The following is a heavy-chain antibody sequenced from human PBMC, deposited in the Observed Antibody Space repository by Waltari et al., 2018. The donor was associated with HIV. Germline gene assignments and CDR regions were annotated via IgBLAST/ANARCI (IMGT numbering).Heavy chain of an antibody. V-gene: IGHV3-53*01. CDR2: IYPDDTT. J-gene: IGHJ5*02. CDR1: NFSISAKH. CDR3: ATGVRYYGP. Sequence: EVLLAESGGRLIQPGGSLGLSCTASNFSISAKHVTWIRQAPGGSLEWVAVIYPDDTTHYADSVSGRFTISRAKSRTRVLLRMNSLFVDDTATYFCATGVRYYGPWGHGTRVTVSS. D-gene: IGHD3-10*01.